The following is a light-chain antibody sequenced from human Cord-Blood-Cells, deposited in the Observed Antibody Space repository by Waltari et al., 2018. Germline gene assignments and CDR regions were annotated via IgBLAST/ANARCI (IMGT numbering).Light chain of an antibody. V-gene: IGLV2-14*01. CDR1: NSDPGGYNY. CDR2: DVS. Sequence: QSALTHPASVSGSPGQSITISCTGTNSDPGGYNYVSWYQQHPGKAPKLMIYDVSNRPSGVSNRFSGSKSGNTASLTISGLQAEDEADYYCSSYTSSSTLYVFGTGTKVTVL. J-gene: IGLJ1*01. CDR3: SSYTSSSTLYV.